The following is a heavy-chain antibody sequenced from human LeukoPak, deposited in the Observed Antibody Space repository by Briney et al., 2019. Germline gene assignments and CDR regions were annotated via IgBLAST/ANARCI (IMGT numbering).Heavy chain of an antibody. CDR2: IYTSGST. Sequence: PSETLSLTCTVSGGSISSYYWSWIRQPAGKGLEWIGRIYTSGSTNYNPSLKSRVTMSVDTSKNQFSLKLSSVTAADTAVYYCARDRGPNSSGRYVFDYWGQGTLVTVSS. V-gene: IGHV4-4*07. CDR1: GGSISSYY. D-gene: IGHD6-19*01. J-gene: IGHJ4*02. CDR3: ARDRGPNSSGRYVFDY.